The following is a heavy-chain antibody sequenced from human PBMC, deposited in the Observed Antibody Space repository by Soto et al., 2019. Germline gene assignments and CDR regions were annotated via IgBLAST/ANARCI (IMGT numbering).Heavy chain of an antibody. CDR2: IYYSGST. CDR3: ARVWGGAFDF. D-gene: IGHD3-10*01. Sequence: SETLSLTCTVSGGSISSCYWSWIRQPPGKGLEWIGYIYYSGSTKYNPSLKSRVNISVDTSKNRFSLRLSSVTAADTAVYYCARVWGGAFDFWGQGTMVTVSS. J-gene: IGHJ3*01. V-gene: IGHV4-59*01. CDR1: GGSISSCY.